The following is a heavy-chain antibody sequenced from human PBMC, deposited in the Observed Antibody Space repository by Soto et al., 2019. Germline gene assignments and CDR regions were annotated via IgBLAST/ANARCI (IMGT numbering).Heavy chain of an antibody. Sequence: GGSLRLSCAASGFTFSSYWMSWVRQAPGKGLEWVANIKQDGSEKYYVDSVKGRFTISRDNAKNSLYLQMNSLRAEDTAVYYCARHILWFGELLPFDYWGQGTLVTVS. D-gene: IGHD3-10*01. J-gene: IGHJ4*02. CDR2: IKQDGSEK. CDR3: ARHILWFGELLPFDY. V-gene: IGHV3-7*01. CDR1: GFTFSSYW.